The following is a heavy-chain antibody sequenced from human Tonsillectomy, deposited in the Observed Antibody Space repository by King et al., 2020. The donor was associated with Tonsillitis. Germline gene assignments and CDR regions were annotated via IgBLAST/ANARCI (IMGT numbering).Heavy chain of an antibody. CDR2: ISGTVGTT. V-gene: IGHV3-23*04. D-gene: IGHD3-10*01. Sequence: QLVQSGGGLIQPGGSLRLSCAASGFTFSSYAMTWVRQAAGKGLEWVSSISGTVGTTYYADSVKGRFTISRDNSKNTLYLQMNSLRAEDTAIYYCAKPVLGFKVLIGDVDHYYYYGMHVWGQGTTVTVSS. CDR1: GFTFSSYA. CDR3: AKPVLGFKVLIGDVDHYYYYGMHV. J-gene: IGHJ6*02.